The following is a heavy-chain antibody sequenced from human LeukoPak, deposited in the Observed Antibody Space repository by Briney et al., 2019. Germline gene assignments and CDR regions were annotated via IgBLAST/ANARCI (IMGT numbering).Heavy chain of an antibody. V-gene: IGHV4-39*07. CDR3: ARAMSGYSYGPFDY. Sequence: SEALSLTCTVSGDSVTSGTFYWAWLRQPPGKGQERITTVYYTGSTNYNPSLKSRVTISVDKSKNQFSLKLSSVTAADTAVYYCARAMSGYSYGPFDYWGQGTLVTVSA. D-gene: IGHD5-18*01. J-gene: IGHJ4*02. CDR1: GDSVTSGTFY. CDR2: VYYTGST.